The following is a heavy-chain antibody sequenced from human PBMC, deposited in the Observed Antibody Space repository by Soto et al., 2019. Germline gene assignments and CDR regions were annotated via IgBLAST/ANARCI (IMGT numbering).Heavy chain of an antibody. J-gene: IGHJ6*02. V-gene: IGHV4-34*01. CDR1: GGSFSGYY. CDR2: INHSGST. D-gene: IGHD2-2*01. Sequence: QVQLQQWGAGLLKPSETLSLTCAVYGGSFSGYYWSWIRQPPGKGLEWIGEINHSGSTNYNPSLKSRVTISVDTSKNQFSPKLSSVTAADTAVYYCARRLGSTSVRWYYYYGMDVWGQGTTVTVSS. CDR3: ARRLGSTSVRWYYYYGMDV.